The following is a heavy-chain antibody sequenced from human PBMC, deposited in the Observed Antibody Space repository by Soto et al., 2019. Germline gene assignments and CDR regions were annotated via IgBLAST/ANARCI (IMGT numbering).Heavy chain of an antibody. J-gene: IGHJ4*02. Sequence: GGSLRLSCAASGFTFSSYAMHWVRQAPGKGLEWVAVISYDGSNKYYADSVKGRFTISRDNSKNTLYLQMNSLRAEDTAVYYCARVKTAAGTGTFDYWGQGTLVTVSS. CDR1: GFTFSSYA. CDR2: ISYDGSNK. V-gene: IGHV3-30-3*01. D-gene: IGHD6-13*01. CDR3: ARVKTAAGTGTFDY.